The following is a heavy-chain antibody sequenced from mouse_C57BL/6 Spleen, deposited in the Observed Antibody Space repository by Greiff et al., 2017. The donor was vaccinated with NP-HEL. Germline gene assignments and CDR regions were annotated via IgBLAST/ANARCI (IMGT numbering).Heavy chain of an antibody. J-gene: IGHJ2*01. Sequence: QVQLKESGAELVKPGASVKISCKASGYAFSSYWRNWVKQRPGRGLEGIGQIYPGEGDTTYNGKFKGKATLTADKSSSTAYRQLSSLTSEDSAVYFCARGGYYGSSGPFDYWGQGTTLTVSS. D-gene: IGHD1-1*01. CDR3: ARGGYYGSSGPFDY. CDR1: GYAFSSYW. V-gene: IGHV1-80*01. CDR2: IYPGEGDT.